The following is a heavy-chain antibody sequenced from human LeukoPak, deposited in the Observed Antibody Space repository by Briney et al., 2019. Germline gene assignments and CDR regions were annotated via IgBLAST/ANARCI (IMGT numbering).Heavy chain of an antibody. CDR3: TTDQDSSGWYGGFDY. CDR1: GFTVSSNY. J-gene: IGHJ4*02. Sequence: GGSLRLSCAASGFTVSSNYMSWVRQAPGKGLEWVSVIYSGGSTYYADSVKGRFTISRDNSKNTLYLQMNSLRAEDTAVYYCTTDQDSSGWYGGFDYWGQGTLVTVSS. V-gene: IGHV3-53*01. CDR2: IYSGGST. D-gene: IGHD6-19*01.